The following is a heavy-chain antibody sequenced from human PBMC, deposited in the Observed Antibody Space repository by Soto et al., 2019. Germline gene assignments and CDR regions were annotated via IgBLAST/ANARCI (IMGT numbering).Heavy chain of an antibody. J-gene: IGHJ6*02. CDR1: GFTFSSYA. CDR2: ISYDGSNK. D-gene: IGHD6-19*01. V-gene: IGHV3-30-3*01. Sequence: GGSLRLSCAASGFTFSSYAMHWVRQAPGKGLEWVAVISYDGSNKYYADSAKGRFTISRDNSKNTLYLQMNSLRAEDTAVYYCARDVGIAVADDYYYYGMDVWGQGTTVTVSS. CDR3: ARDVGIAVADDYYYYGMDV.